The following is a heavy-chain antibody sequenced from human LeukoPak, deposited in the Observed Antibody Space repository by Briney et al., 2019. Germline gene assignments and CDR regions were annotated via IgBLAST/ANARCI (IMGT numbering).Heavy chain of an antibody. D-gene: IGHD5-18*01. V-gene: IGHV4-59*08. Sequence: SETLSLTCAVYGGSFSGYYWSWIRQPPGKGLEWIAYISDIGSINYNPSLKSRVTISLDTSKNQFSLKLSSVTAADTAVYYCARHPPVGAMVRPFFDYWGQGTLVTVSS. CDR1: GGSFSGYY. J-gene: IGHJ4*02. CDR3: ARHPPVGAMVRPFFDY. CDR2: ISDIGSI.